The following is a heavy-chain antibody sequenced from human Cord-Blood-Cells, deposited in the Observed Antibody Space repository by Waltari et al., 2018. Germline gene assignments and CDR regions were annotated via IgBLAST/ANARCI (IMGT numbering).Heavy chain of an antibody. CDR3: TTDFSYYDYVWGSYRYY. V-gene: IGHV3-15*01. J-gene: IGHJ4*02. D-gene: IGHD3-16*02. Sequence: EVQLVGSGGGLVKHEGSLRLSYAASGFTSSNAWIHGVRQAPRNGLEWVGRIKSKTDGWTTDYAAPVKGRFTISRDDSKNTLYLQMNSLKTEDTAVYYCTTDFSYYDYVWGSYRYYWGQGTLVTVSS. CDR2: IKSKTDGWTT. CDR1: GFTSSNAW.